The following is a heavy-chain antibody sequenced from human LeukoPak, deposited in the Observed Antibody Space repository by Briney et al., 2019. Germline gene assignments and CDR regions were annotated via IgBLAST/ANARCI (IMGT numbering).Heavy chain of an antibody. CDR3: ALFEVVVGSTQDF. Sequence: SETLSLTCAVYGGSFSGYYWSWIRQPPGKGLEWIAEISHTGATNYNPSLKSRVTISVDRSKTQFSLKLSSVTAADTAVYYCALFEVVVGSTQDFWGQGTLVTVSS. V-gene: IGHV4-34*01. D-gene: IGHD2-15*01. CDR2: ISHTGAT. CDR1: GGSFSGYY. J-gene: IGHJ4*02.